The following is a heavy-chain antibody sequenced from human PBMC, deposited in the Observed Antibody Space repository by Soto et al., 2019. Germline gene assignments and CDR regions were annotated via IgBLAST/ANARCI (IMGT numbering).Heavy chain of an antibody. V-gene: IGHV3-66*01. CDR2: LYDVDGT. CDR1: GFTFSSFE. CDR3: ATWHLREHAYDI. Sequence: EVQLVESGGGVVQPGGSLRLSCEGSGFTFSSFEMNWVRQGPGKGLEWVSALYDVDGTFYADSVKGRFTTSGDSSRTIVYLQMNSLRPDDTAVYYCATWHLREHAYDIWGQGTAVTVSS. J-gene: IGHJ3*02. D-gene: IGHD4-17*01.